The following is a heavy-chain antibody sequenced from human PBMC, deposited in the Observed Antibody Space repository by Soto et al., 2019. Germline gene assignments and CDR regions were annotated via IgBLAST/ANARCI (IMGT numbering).Heavy chain of an antibody. CDR3: ARENIVVVPAATPPLYY. Sequence: ASVKVSCKASGGTFSSYAISWVRQAPGQGLEWMGGIIPIFGTANYAQKFQGRVTITADESTSTAYMELSSLRSEDTAVYYCARENIVVVPAATPPLYYWGQGTLVTVSS. D-gene: IGHD2-2*01. CDR2: IIPIFGTA. CDR1: GGTFSSYA. J-gene: IGHJ4*02. V-gene: IGHV1-69*13.